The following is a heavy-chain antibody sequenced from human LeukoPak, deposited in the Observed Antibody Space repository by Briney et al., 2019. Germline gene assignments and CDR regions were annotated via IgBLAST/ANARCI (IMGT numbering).Heavy chain of an antibody. J-gene: IGHJ5*02. V-gene: IGHV3-64*01. CDR1: GFTFSNYA. D-gene: IGHD6-6*01. Sequence: GGSLRLSCAASGFTFSNYAMHWVRQAPGNGLEYVSGISGNGGRTYYANSVKGRFTISRDNSKNTVYLQMGSLRADDMAVYYCARVGKAARSEWFDPWGQGTLVTVSS. CDR2: ISGNGGRT. CDR3: ARVGKAARSEWFDP.